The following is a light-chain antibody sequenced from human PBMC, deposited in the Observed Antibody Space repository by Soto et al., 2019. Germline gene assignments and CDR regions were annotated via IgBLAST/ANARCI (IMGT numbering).Light chain of an antibody. CDR3: QQYNSYPWT. CDR1: QSVRSW. V-gene: IGKV1-5*01. J-gene: IGKJ1*01. CDR2: DAS. Sequence: DIQMTQSPATLSASVGDRVTITCRASQSVRSWLAWYQQKPGTAPKLLIFDASRLESGVPSRFSGSASGTEFTLTISSLQPDDFATYYYQQYNSYPWTFGQGTKVDIK.